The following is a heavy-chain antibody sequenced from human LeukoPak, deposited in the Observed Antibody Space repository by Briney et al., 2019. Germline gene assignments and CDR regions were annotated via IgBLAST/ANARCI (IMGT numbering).Heavy chain of an antibody. CDR2: ISSSSSYI. J-gene: IGHJ3*02. CDR1: GFTFSSYS. V-gene: IGHV3-21*01. CDR3: ARSSYGPDAFDI. Sequence: GGSLRLSCAASGFTFSSYSMNWVRQALGKGLEWVSSISSSSSYIYYADSVKGRFTISRDNAENSLYLQMNSLRAEDTAVYYCARSSYGPDAFDIWGQGTMVTVSS. D-gene: IGHD4-17*01.